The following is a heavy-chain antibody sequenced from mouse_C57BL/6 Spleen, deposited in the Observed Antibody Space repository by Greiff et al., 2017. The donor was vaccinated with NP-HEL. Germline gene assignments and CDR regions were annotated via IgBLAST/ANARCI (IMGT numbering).Heavy chain of an antibody. CDR1: GYTFTSYW. D-gene: IGHD2-14*01. CDR3: ARGGYDGAPFAY. CDR2: IYPSDSET. V-gene: IGHV1-61*01. Sequence: QVQLKQPGAELVRPGSSVKLSCKASGYTFTSYWMDWVKQRPGQGLEWIGNIYPSDSETHYNQKFKDKATLTVDKSSSTAYMQLSSLTSEDSAVYYCARGGYDGAPFAYWGQGTLVTVSA. J-gene: IGHJ3*01.